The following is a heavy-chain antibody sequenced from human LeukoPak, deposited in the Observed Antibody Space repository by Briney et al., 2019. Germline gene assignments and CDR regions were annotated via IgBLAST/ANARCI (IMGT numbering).Heavy chain of an antibody. J-gene: IGHJ4*02. CDR3: ARRDTGSYSLPFDY. CDR1: GFTFSTYW. V-gene: IGHV3-7*05. CDR2: IKPDGSEK. Sequence: PGGSLRLSCAASGFTFSTYWMTWVRQAPGKGLEWVANIKPDGSEKYYVDSVKGRFTISRDSARHSLYLQMNSLRVEDTAIYYCARRDTGSYSLPFDYWGQGTLVTVSS. D-gene: IGHD1-26*01.